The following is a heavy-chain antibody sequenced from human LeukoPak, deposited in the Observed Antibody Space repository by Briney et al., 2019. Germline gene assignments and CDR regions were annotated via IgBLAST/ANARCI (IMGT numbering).Heavy chain of an antibody. V-gene: IGHV4-39*07. CDR3: VRERGLRDAFDI. CDR2: IYYTGTT. Sequence: SETLSLTCTVSGGSISSTSYHWGWIRQPPGKGLEWIGSIYYTGTTYYSPSLWSRLTMSVETSRNQFSLRLSSVTAADTAVYYCVRERGLRDAFDIWGQGTMVTVSS. J-gene: IGHJ3*02. CDR1: GGSISSTSYH. D-gene: IGHD4-17*01.